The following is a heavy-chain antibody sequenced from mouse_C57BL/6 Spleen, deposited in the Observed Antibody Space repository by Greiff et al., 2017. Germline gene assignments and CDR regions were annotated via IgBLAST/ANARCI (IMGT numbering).Heavy chain of an antibody. V-gene: IGHV1-15*01. CDR3: TREGSYRSHYFDY. CDR1: GYTFTDYE. Sequence: QVQLQQSGAELVRPGASVTLSCKASGYTFTDYEMHWVKQTPVHGLEWIGAIDPETGGTAYNQKFKGKAILTADKSSSTAYMELRSLTSEHSAVYYCTREGSYRSHYFDYGGKGTTLTVSS. D-gene: IGHD1-1*02. J-gene: IGHJ2*01. CDR2: IDPETGGT.